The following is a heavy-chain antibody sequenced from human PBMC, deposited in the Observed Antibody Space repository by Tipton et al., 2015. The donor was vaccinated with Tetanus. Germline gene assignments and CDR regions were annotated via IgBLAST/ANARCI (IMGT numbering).Heavy chain of an antibody. CDR2: VSGRGSST. V-gene: IGHV3-23*01. CDR3: AKGLWYSSSSYFDY. Sequence: GSLRLSCAASGFTVSTYAMTWVRQAPGKGLEWVSAVSGRGSSTYYADSVRGRFTISRDSSKNTLYLQMNSLRAEDTAVYHCAKGLWYSSSSYFDYWGQGTLVTVSS. J-gene: IGHJ4*02. CDR1: GFTVSTYA. D-gene: IGHD6-6*01.